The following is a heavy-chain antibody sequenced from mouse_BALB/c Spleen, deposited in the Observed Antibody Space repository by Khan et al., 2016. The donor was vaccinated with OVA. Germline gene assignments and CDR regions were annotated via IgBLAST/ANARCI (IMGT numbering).Heavy chain of an antibody. CDR3: ARSIMAN. Sequence: EVQLQESGPGLVKPSQSLSLTCTVTGYSITSDYAWNWIRQFPGNKLEWMGYISYSGSTSYNPSLKSRISITRDTAKNQFFLQLNSVTTEDTATYYCARSIMANWGQDTTLTVSS. CDR1: GYSITSDYA. J-gene: IGHJ2*01. V-gene: IGHV3-2*02. CDR2: ISYSGST.